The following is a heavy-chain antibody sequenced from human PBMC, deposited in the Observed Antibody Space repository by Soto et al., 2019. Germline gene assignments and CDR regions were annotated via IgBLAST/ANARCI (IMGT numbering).Heavy chain of an antibody. J-gene: IGHJ6*01. V-gene: IGHV3-43D*04. CDR3: AKDSDFWSGYRRPSYTGMAV. Sequence: GESLKISCAASGFTFDDYAMHWVRQAPGKGLEWVSLISWDGGSTYYADSVKGRFTISRDNSKNSLYLQMNSLRAEDTALYYCAKDSDFWSGYRRPSYTGMAVWGQGTTV. D-gene: IGHD3-3*01. CDR2: ISWDGGST. CDR1: GFTFDDYA.